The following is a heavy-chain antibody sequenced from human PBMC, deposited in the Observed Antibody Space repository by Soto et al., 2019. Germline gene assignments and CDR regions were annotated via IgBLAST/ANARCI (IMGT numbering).Heavy chain of an antibody. D-gene: IGHD1-26*01. CDR1: GGSISSGDYY. Sequence: SETLSLTCTVSGGSISSGDYYWSWIRQPPGKGLEWIGYIYYSGSTYYNPSLKSRFTISRDNAKNTLYLQMNSLRAEDTAVYYCARDLRWELSYWGQGTLVTVSS. V-gene: IGHV4-30-4*01. CDR3: ARDLRWELSY. J-gene: IGHJ4*02. CDR2: IYYSGST.